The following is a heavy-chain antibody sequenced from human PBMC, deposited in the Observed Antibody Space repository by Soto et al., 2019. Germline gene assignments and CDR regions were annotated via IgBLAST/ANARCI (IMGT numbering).Heavy chain of an antibody. CDR1: GFSLSTSGVC. J-gene: IGHJ4*01. D-gene: IGHD4-17*01. V-gene: IGHV2-5*02. CDR3: AHSCGRRFSADYEFDY. CDR2: IYWDDDK. Sequence: QITLKESGQTLVKPTQTLTLTCTFSGFSLSTSGVCVGWIRQPPVKALEWLALIYWDDDKRYRQYLKSRITITKDTSKNQEVLTMTKRAPVDTATYYWAHSCGRRFSADYEFDYWGQGTLVTVSS.